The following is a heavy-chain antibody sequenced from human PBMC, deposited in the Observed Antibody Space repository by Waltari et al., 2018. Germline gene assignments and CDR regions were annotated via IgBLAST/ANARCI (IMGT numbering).Heavy chain of an antibody. CDR3: ARHGVGQVVQD. J-gene: IGHJ1*01. CDR2: VFSSGSG. D-gene: IGHD1-26*01. Sequence: QVQLQESGPGLLKPSETLSLTCTVSGGSINGFYWSWIRRTPEKGLEWIAYVFSSGSGGTNPSLRSRATISADPSKNQISLKLSSVPAGDTAVYFCARHGVGQVVQDWGQGTLVTVSS. V-gene: IGHV4-59*08. CDR1: GGSINGFY.